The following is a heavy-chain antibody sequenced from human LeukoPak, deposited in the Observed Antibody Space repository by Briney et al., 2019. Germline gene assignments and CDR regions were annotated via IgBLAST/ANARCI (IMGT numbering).Heavy chain of an antibody. CDR3: ARYFPQRWNDEGGWFDP. Sequence: GASVKVSCKASGHTFTGYYMHWVRQAPGQGLEWMGWINPNSGGTNYAQKFQGWVTMTRDTSISTAYMELSRLRSDDTAVYYCARYFPQRWNDEGGWFDPWGQGTLVTVSS. CDR1: GHTFTGYY. D-gene: IGHD1-1*01. J-gene: IGHJ5*02. V-gene: IGHV1-2*04. CDR2: INPNSGGT.